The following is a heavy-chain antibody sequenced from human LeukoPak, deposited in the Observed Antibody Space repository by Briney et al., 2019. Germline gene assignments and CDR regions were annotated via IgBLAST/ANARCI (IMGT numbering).Heavy chain of an antibody. J-gene: IGHJ6*03. Sequence: ASVTVSFKASGCTFSSHAIAWVRQAPGQGPEWMGGIIPISGTANYAQKFQGRVKISTDESTSTAYMELTSLTSDDTAVYYCARGLQYQLLKALGYYYMDVWGEGTTVTVSS. D-gene: IGHD2-2*01. CDR3: ARGLQYQLLKALGYYYMDV. V-gene: IGHV1-69*05. CDR2: IIPISGTA. CDR1: GCTFSSHA.